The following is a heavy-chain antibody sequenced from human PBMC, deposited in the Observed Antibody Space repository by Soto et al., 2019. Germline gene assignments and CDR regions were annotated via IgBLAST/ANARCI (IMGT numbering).Heavy chain of an antibody. V-gene: IGHV4-34*01. CDR3: ARQRRYSYYYYGMDV. J-gene: IGHJ6*02. D-gene: IGHD5-18*01. CDR2: INHSGST. Sequence: SETLSLICAVYCGSFSGYYWSWIRQPPGKGVEWIGEINHSGSTNYNPSRKGRVTISVDTSKNQFSLKLSSVTAADTAVYYCARQRRYSYYYYGMDVWGQGTTVTVSS. CDR1: CGSFSGYY.